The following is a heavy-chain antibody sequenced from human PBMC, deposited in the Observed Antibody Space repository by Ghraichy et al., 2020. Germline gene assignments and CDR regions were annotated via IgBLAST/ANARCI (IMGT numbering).Heavy chain of an antibody. V-gene: IGHV4-34*01. Sequence: ETLSLTCGVYGGSFTPYYWTWIRQPPGEGLEWIGKISHRGTTNYNPSLKSRVTMLVDRSKSQFSLKLGSVTSADTAVYYCARATIRDALDVWGQGTTVTVSS. CDR1: GGSFTPYY. J-gene: IGHJ6*02. D-gene: IGHD5-24*01. CDR3: ARATIRDALDV. CDR2: ISHRGTT.